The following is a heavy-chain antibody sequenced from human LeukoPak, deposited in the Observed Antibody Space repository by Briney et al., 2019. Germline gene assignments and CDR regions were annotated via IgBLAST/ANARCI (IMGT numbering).Heavy chain of an antibody. V-gene: IGHV4-38-2*02. CDR2: IYHSGST. J-gene: IGHJ4*02. D-gene: IGHD6-6*01. CDR3: ARDDAPPYSSSSGFLAL. CDR1: GYSISSGYY. Sequence: SETLSLTCTVSGYSISSGYYWGWIRQPPGKGLEWIGSIYHSGSTYYNPSLKSRVTISVDTSKNQFSLKLSSVTAADTAVYYCARDDAPPYSSSSGFLALWGQGTLVTVSS.